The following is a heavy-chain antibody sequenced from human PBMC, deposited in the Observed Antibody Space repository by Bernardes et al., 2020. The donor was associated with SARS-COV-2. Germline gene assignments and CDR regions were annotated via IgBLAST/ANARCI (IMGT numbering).Heavy chain of an antibody. CDR2: MNPNSGGT. J-gene: IGHJ6*02. V-gene: IGHV1-2*02. CDR1: GYTFIGYY. Sequence: AAAQASCKASGYTFIGYYIHWVRQAPGLGLEWMGWMNPNSGGTNCAQKFHGRVTMTRDTSITTAYIELNSLMSDDTAVYYCARGHDTWTDVYYSYYNGMDVWGQGTTITSSS. CDR3: ARGHDTWTDVYYSYYNGMDV. D-gene: IGHD1-1*01.